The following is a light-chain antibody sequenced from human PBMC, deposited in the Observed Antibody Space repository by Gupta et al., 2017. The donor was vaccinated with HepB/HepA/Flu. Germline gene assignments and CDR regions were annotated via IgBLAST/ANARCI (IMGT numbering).Light chain of an antibody. CDR2: STS. CDR1: QDISYF. V-gene: IGKV1-8*01. Sequence: TQSPSSIPASTGDTVTITCRASQDISYFLAWYQQKPGKAPNLLIYSTSTLQNGVPSRFSGGGSGTDFTLTITSLQSEDFATYYCLQDSTYPFTFGGGTKVEIK. CDR3: LQDSTYPFT. J-gene: IGKJ4*01.